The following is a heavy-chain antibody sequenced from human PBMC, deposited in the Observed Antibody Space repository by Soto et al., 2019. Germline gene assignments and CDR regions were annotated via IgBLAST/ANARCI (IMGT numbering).Heavy chain of an antibody. J-gene: IGHJ6*02. D-gene: IGHD3-22*01. V-gene: IGHV5-51*01. CDR3: ARVADPYSFGYGGMDV. CDR1: GYSFSNYW. CDR2: IYAGDSDT. Sequence: GESLKISCKASGYSFSNYWIGRVRQMPGKGLEWLGLIYAGDSDTKYSPSIQGQVTFSADRSTSTAYLQWSSLKASDTAMYYCARVADPYSFGYGGMDVWGQGTTVTVSS.